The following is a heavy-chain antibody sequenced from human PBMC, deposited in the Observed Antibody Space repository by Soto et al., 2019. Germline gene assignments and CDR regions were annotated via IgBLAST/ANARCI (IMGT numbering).Heavy chain of an antibody. D-gene: IGHD3-22*01. CDR3: ARDTEYYYDSSGYYLLPSFYYYYGMDV. Sequence: GGALRLSCAAPGSTFSIYAMHWVRQAPGKGLEWVANIKQDGSEKYYVDSVKGRFTISRDNAKNSLYLQMNSLRAEDTAVYYCARDTEYYYDSSGYYLLPSFYYYYGMDVWGQGTTVTVSS. J-gene: IGHJ6*02. CDR1: GSTFSIYA. V-gene: IGHV3-7*01. CDR2: IKQDGSEK.